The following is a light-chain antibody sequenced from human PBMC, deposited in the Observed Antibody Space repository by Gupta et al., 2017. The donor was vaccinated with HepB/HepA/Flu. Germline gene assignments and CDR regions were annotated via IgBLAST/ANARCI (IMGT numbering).Light chain of an antibody. CDR2: DAS. V-gene: IGKV3-11*01. CDR3: QQRSTSGQT. CDR1: QSISTF. Sequence: VFTHSPTTLSLSPGESATLPCSANQSISTFLAWYQQRPGQAPRLLIYDASNSATGIPARFSGSGSGTDFTLTISRLEPEDFAVYYCQQRSTSGQTFGQGTKVEIK. J-gene: IGKJ1*01.